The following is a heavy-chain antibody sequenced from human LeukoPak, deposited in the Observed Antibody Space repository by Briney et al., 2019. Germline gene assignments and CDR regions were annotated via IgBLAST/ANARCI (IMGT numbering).Heavy chain of an antibody. CDR2: INPNSGGT. CDR1: GYTFTGYY. V-gene: IGHV1-2*02. D-gene: IGHD6-19*01. J-gene: IGHJ6*03. Sequence: ASVTVSCKASGYTFTGYYMHWVRQAPGQGLGWMGWINPNSGGTNYAQKFQGRVTMTRDTSISTAYMELSRLRSDDTAVYFCARASSGWYTMDVWGKGTTVTVSS. CDR3: ARASSGWYTMDV.